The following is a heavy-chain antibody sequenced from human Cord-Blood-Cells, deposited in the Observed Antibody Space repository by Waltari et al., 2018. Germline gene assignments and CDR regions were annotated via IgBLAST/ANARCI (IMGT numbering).Heavy chain of an antibody. D-gene: IGHD2-15*01. CDR1: GGSFSGYY. CDR3: ARRGTYCSGGSCYSWFDP. V-gene: IGHV4-34*01. Sequence: QVQLQQWGAGLLKPSETLSLTCAVYGGSFSGYYWSWIRQPPGQGLEWIGEINHSGSTNYNPSLKSRVTISVDTSKNQFSLKLSSVTAADTAVYYCARRGTYCSGGSCYSWFDPWGQGTLVTVSS. J-gene: IGHJ5*02. CDR2: INHSGST.